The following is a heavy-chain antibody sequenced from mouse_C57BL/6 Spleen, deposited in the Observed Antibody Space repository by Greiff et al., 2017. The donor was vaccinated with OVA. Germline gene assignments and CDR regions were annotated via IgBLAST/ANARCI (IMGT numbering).Heavy chain of an antibody. CDR1: GYTFTSYC. V-gene: IGHV1-72*01. D-gene: IGHD2-5*01. J-gene: IGHJ2*01. Sequence: QVQLQQPVAELVKPGASVKLSCKASGYTFTSYCMHWVKQRPGPGLEWIGRIDPTNGGTKYDEKFKGKATMTADKPSSTAYLQLSSLTSEDSAIYYCAREECYYSSYIFDYWGQGTTLTVSS. CDR2: IDPTNGGT. CDR3: AREECYYSSYIFDY.